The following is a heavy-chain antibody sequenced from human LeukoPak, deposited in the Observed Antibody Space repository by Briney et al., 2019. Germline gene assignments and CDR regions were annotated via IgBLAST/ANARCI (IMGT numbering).Heavy chain of an antibody. D-gene: IGHD1-26*01. CDR3: ARARWGLFDY. CDR1: GGSISSGGYY. Sequence: SEILSLTCTVSGGSISSGGYYWSWIRQHPGKGLEWIGYIYHSGTSYYNTSLKSRLNLSIGKSENQFALRLNSVTASDTAVYYCARARWGLFDYWGQGILVTVSS. CDR2: IYHSGTS. J-gene: IGHJ4*02. V-gene: IGHV4-31*03.